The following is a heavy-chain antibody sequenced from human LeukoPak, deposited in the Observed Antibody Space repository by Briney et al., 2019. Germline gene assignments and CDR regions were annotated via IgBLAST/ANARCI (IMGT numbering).Heavy chain of an antibody. D-gene: IGHD2-2*01. Sequence: QAGGSLRLSCAASGFTFSSYSMNWVRQAPGKGLEWVSYISSSSSTIYYADSVKGRFTISRDNAKNSLYLQMNSLRAEDTAVYYCARDGYCSSTSCYHNYFDYWGQGTLVTVSS. CDR1: GFTFSSYS. V-gene: IGHV3-48*01. CDR2: ISSSSSTI. CDR3: ARDGYCSSTSCYHNYFDY. J-gene: IGHJ4*02.